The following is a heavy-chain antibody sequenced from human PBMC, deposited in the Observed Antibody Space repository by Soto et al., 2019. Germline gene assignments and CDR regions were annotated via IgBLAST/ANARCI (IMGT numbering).Heavy chain of an antibody. V-gene: IGHV3-23*01. CDR2: VSGGGDTR. CDR1: GLTFSTFA. J-gene: IGHJ6*02. CDR3: AKSQEASIRLCGMDV. D-gene: IGHD3-16*01. Sequence: EVQLLESGGGLVQPGGSLRLSCAASGLTFSTFAMGWVRQAPGKGLEWVSIVSGGGDTRYYADSVKGRFTISRDNSKNTLYRRMNRLGAEDTAVYYCAKSQEASIRLCGMDVWGQGTTVTVSS.